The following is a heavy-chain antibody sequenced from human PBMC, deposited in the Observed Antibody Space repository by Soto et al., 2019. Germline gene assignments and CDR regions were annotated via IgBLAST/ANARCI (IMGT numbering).Heavy chain of an antibody. V-gene: IGHV3-30-3*01. CDR2: ISYDGSNK. J-gene: IGHJ6*02. CDR3: AREGFSGGVVVITYYYYYGMDV. Sequence: QVQLVESGGGVVQPGRSLRLSCAASGFTFSSYAMHWVRQAPGKGLEWVAVISYDGSNKYYADSVKGRFTISRDNSKNXXYXPXXSLRAEDTAVYYCAREGFSGGVVVITYYYYYGMDVWGQGTTVTVSS. D-gene: IGHD3-22*01. CDR1: GFTFSSYA.